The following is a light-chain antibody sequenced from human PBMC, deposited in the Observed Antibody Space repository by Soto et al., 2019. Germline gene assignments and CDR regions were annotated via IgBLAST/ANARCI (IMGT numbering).Light chain of an antibody. CDR1: QDISTY. V-gene: IGKV1-27*01. CDR2: AAY. CDR3: QKYDNAPLT. Sequence: DIQMTQAPSSLSASVGDRVTITCRARQDISTYLAWYQQKPGKVPKLLISAAYTLQSGVPPRISGSGSVTDFTLPISSLQPEDVATYHCQKYDNAPLTFGGGTKVEIK. J-gene: IGKJ4*01.